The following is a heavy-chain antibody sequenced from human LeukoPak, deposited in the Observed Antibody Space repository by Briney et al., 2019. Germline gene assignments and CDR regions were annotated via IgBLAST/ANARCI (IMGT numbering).Heavy chain of an antibody. CDR2: LSDGGTRI. V-gene: IGHV3-23*01. D-gene: IGHD6-13*01. Sequence: GGSLRLSCIASGFTFRNYGMSWVRQAPGKGLEWVSGLSDGGTRIFYADSVKGRFTVSRDNSKNTLYLQMDSLRAEDTAVYYCAREGYSSSWGHFDYWGQGTPVTVSS. CDR3: AREGYSSSWGHFDY. J-gene: IGHJ4*02. CDR1: GFTFRNYG.